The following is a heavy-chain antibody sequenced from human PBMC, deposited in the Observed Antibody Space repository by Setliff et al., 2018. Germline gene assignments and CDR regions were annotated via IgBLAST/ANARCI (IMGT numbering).Heavy chain of an antibody. CDR3: ARGLLGASRTGLVY. CDR2: IYYRGDT. D-gene: IGHD1-26*01. Sequence: NPSETLSLTCTVSGASLSSGTYYWGWIRQPPGKGLEWIGRIYYRGDTYYNASLKGRLTISVDTAQNQFSLRLTSVTAADTAVYFCARGLLGASRTGLVYWGQGTLVTVSS. J-gene: IGHJ4*02. CDR1: GASLSSGTYY. V-gene: IGHV4-39*07.